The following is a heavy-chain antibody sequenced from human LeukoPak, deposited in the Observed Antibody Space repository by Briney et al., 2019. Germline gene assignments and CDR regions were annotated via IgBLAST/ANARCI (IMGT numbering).Heavy chain of an antibody. CDR2: ISSSSSYI. V-gene: IGHV3-21*01. J-gene: IGHJ5*02. CDR1: GFTFSSYS. CDR3: ARDKYHTVTGCRHNWFDP. D-gene: IGHD3-9*01. Sequence: PWGYLRLYCAASGFTFSSYSMNWVRQAPGKGLEWVSSISSSSSYIYYADSVKRRFTISRDNAKNSLYLQMNSLRAEETAVYYRARDKYHTVTGCRHNWFDPWGQGTLVTVCS.